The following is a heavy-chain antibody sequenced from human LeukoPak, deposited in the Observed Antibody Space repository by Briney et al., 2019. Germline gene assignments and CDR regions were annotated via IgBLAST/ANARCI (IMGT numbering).Heavy chain of an antibody. CDR1: GFTFSSYG. J-gene: IGHJ4*02. CDR2: ISYDGSNK. V-gene: IGHV3-30*18. Sequence: GGSLRLSCAAPGFTFSSYGMHWVRQAPGKGLEWVAVISYDGSNKYYADSVKGRFTISRDNSKNTLYLQMNSLRAEDTAVYYCAKDRDSSGYYPYDYWGQGTLVTVSS. CDR3: AKDRDSSGYYPYDY. D-gene: IGHD3-22*01.